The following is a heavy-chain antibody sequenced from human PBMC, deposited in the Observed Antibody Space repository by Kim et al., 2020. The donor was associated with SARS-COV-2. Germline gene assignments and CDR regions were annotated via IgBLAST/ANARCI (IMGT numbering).Heavy chain of an antibody. CDR1: GFTFYDYA. J-gene: IGHJ4*02. Sequence: GGSLRLSCAASGFTFYDYAMHWVRQAPGKGLEWVSLISGDGGSTYYADSVKGRFTISRDNSKYSLYLQMNSLRTEDTALYYFAKDIDSGYDFGVDYWGQGTLVTVSS. CDR3: AKDIDSGYDFGVDY. V-gene: IGHV3-43*02. CDR2: ISGDGGST. D-gene: IGHD5-12*01.